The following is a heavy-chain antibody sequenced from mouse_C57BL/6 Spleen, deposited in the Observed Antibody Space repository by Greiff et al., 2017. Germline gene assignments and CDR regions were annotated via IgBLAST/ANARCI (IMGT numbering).Heavy chain of an antibody. V-gene: IGHV5-6*01. CDR3: ARQGDYDGAFDY. D-gene: IGHD2-4*01. Sequence: EVNLVESGGDLVKPGGSLKLSCAASGFTFSSYGMSWVRQTPDKRLEWVATISSGGSYTYYPDSVKGRFTISRDNAKNTLYLQMSSLKSEDTAMYYCARQGDYDGAFDYWGQGTTLTVSS. J-gene: IGHJ2*01. CDR1: GFTFSSYG. CDR2: ISSGGSYT.